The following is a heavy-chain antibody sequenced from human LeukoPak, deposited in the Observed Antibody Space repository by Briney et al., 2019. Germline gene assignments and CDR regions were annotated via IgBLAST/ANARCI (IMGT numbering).Heavy chain of an antibody. CDR3: ATPAGYSSGWYGFRYYFDY. CDR1: GFTFSSYA. D-gene: IGHD6-19*01. V-gene: IGHV3-23*01. Sequence: GGSLRLSCAASGFTFSSYAMSWVRQAPGKGLEWVSAISGSGGSTYYADSVKGRFTISRDNSKNTLYLQMNSLRAEDTAVYYCATPAGYSSGWYGFRYYFDYWAQGTLVTVSS. CDR2: ISGSGGST. J-gene: IGHJ4*02.